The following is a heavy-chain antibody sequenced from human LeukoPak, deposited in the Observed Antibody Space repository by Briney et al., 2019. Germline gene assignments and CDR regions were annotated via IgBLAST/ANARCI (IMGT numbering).Heavy chain of an antibody. V-gene: IGHV4-59*08. D-gene: IGHD4-23*01. Sequence: TSKTLSLTCTVSGGSISSYYWSWIRKPPGKGLDWIGYIYYSGSTNYNPSLKSRVTISVDTSKNQFSLKLSSVTAADTAVYYCARSHYGGPDYWGQGTLVTVSS. CDR2: IYYSGST. CDR1: GGSISSYY. J-gene: IGHJ4*02. CDR3: ARSHYGGPDY.